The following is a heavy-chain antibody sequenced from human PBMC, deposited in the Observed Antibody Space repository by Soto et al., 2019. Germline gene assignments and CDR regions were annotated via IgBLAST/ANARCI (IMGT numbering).Heavy chain of an antibody. CDR3: ARDTSGWSLNGLDV. V-gene: IGHV1-46*01. J-gene: IGHJ6*02. D-gene: IGHD6-19*01. CDR1: GSAITRYY. Sequence: QVDLVQSGAEVKKPGASVTISCKASGSAITRYYIHWVRQAPGRGLEWMGIINPGGGRASYAQKFQDRVTIATDTSTGTVYMDLRSLRTEDTAVYYCARDTSGWSLNGLDVWGQGTTVNVSS. CDR2: INPGGGRA.